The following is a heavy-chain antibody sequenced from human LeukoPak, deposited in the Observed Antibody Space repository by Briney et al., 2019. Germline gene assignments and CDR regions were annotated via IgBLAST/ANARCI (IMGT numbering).Heavy chain of an antibody. D-gene: IGHD2-21*02. V-gene: IGHV3-73*01. CDR3: TSEVTGASDY. Sequence: GGPLKLSCAASGFTFSGSAMHWVRQASGKGLEWVGRIRSKANSYATEYAASVKGRFTISRDDSKNTAYLQMNSLKTEDTAVYYCTSEVTGASDYWGQGTLVTVSS. CDR1: GFTFSGSA. CDR2: IRSKANSYAT. J-gene: IGHJ4*02.